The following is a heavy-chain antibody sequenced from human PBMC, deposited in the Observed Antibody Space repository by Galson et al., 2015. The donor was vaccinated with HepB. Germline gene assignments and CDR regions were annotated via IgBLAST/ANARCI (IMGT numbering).Heavy chain of an antibody. Sequence: CAISGDSVSSNSAAWNWIRQSPSRGLEWLGRIYYRSKWYNDYAVSVKSRITINPDTSKNQFSLQLNSVTPEDTAVYYCARDHGELLWFGEYYGMDVWGQGTTVTVSS. D-gene: IGHD3-10*01. CDR3: ARDHGELLWFGEYYGMDV. V-gene: IGHV6-1*01. CDR2: IYYRSKWYN. J-gene: IGHJ6*02. CDR1: GDSVSSNSAA.